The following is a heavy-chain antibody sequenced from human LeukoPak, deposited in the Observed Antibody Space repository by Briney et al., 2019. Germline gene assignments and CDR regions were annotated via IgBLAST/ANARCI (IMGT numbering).Heavy chain of an antibody. J-gene: IGHJ4*02. CDR3: ATEVYYDKNY. Sequence: ASVKVSCKASGYTFTSYYMHWVRQAPGKGLEWMGGFDPEDGETIYAQKFQGRVTMTEDTSTDTAYMELSSLRSEDTAVYYSATEVYYDKNYWGQGTLVTVSS. CDR2: FDPEDGET. D-gene: IGHD3-22*01. V-gene: IGHV1-24*01. CDR1: GYTFTSYY.